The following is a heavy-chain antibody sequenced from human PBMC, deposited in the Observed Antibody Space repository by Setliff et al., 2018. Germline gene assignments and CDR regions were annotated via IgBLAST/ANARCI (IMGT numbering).Heavy chain of an antibody. CDR3: TRDQDY. Sequence: PGGSLRLSCAASGFSFSDYYMMWIRQAPGKGLEWVANINHDGIEKYYVDSVKGRFTISRDNTKNSLYLQMNSLRGEDTAVYHCTRDQDYWGQGTLVTVSS. J-gene: IGHJ4*02. V-gene: IGHV3-7*01. CDR1: GFSFSDYY. CDR2: INHDGIEK.